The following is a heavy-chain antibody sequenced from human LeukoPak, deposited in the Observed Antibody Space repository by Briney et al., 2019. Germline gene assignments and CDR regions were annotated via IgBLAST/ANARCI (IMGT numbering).Heavy chain of an antibody. Sequence: GGSLRLSCAASGFTFSNYGMHWVRQGPGKGLERVAFIRYDGNSKLYADSVKGRFTISRDNSKNTLYLQMNSLTGEDTAVYYCARPSYSSGWSFFDYWGQGTLVTVSS. D-gene: IGHD6-19*01. CDR2: IRYDGNSK. V-gene: IGHV3-30*02. CDR1: GFTFSNYG. CDR3: ARPSYSSGWSFFDY. J-gene: IGHJ4*02.